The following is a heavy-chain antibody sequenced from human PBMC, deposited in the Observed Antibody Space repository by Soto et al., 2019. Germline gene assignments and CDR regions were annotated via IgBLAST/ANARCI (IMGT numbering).Heavy chain of an antibody. V-gene: IGHV4-30-4*01. CDR2: ISSSGST. CDR3: ARVGPIAVAGTVLGY. D-gene: IGHD6-19*01. Sequence: QVQLQESGPGLVKPSQTLSLTCTVSGGSISSGDHYWSWIRQPPGKGLEWIGHISSSGSTNYSPSLKGRIIISVDTSKHQLSLKLSSVTAADRAVYYCARVGPIAVAGTVLGYWGRGSLVTVSS. J-gene: IGHJ4*02. CDR1: GGSISSGDHY.